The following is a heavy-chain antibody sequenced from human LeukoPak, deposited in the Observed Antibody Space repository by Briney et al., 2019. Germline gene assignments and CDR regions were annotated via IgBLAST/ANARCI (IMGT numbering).Heavy chain of an antibody. Sequence: GGSLRLSCAAFRFTFSTYWMTWVRQAPGKGLEWVSSISSSSSYIYYADSVKGRFTISRDNAKNSLYLQMNSLRAEDTAVYYCARDGPYGGNSGWYFDLWGRGTLVTVSS. D-gene: IGHD4-23*01. V-gene: IGHV3-21*01. CDR1: RFTFSTYW. CDR2: ISSSSSYI. CDR3: ARDGPYGGNSGWYFDL. J-gene: IGHJ2*01.